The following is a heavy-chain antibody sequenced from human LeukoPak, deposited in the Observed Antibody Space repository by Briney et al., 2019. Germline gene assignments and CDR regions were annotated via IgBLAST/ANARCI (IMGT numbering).Heavy chain of an antibody. CDR3: AGYSSTHLNWVDP. D-gene: IGHD2-21*01. CDR1: GGSISSYY. J-gene: IGHJ5*02. Sequence: SETLSLTCTVSGGSISSYYWPWIRQPPGKGLEWIGYIHYTGSTNDHPSLKSRVTMSIDTSKNQLSLKLPSATAADTAFYYCAGYSSTHLNWVDPWGRGTLVTVSS. CDR2: IHYTGST. V-gene: IGHV4-59*01.